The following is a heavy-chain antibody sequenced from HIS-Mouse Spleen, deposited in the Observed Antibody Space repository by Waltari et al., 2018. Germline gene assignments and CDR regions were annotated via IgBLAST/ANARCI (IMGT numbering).Heavy chain of an antibody. CDR1: GCSISRSSYY. D-gene: IGHD6-13*01. CDR3: AREIPYSSSWYDWYFDL. J-gene: IGHJ2*01. CDR2: IYYSGST. V-gene: IGHV4-39*07. Sequence: QLQLQESGPGLVKPSATLSLTCTVSGCSISRSSYYRGRIRQPPGKGPEWIGSIYYSGSTYYNPSLKSRVTISVDTSKNQFSLKLSSVTAADTAVYYCAREIPYSSSWYDWYFDLWGRGTLVTVSS.